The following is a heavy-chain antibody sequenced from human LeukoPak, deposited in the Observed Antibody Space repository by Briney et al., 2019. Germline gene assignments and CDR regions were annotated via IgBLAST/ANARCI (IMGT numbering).Heavy chain of an antibody. CDR3: ARDGLGYDGCFDY. J-gene: IGHJ4*02. CDR1: GFTFSSYA. CDR2: ISGSGGST. V-gene: IGHV3-23*01. D-gene: IGHD5-12*01. Sequence: PGGSLRLSCAASGFTFSSYAMSWVRQAPGKGLEWVSAISGSGGSTYYADSVKGRFTISRDNAKNSLYLQMNSLRAEDTAVYYCARDGLGYDGCFDYWGQGTLVTVSS.